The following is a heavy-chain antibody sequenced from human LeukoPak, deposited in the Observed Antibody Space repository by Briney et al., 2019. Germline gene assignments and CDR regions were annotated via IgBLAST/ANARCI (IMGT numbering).Heavy chain of an antibody. CDR1: GFTFDDYA. D-gene: IGHD6-6*01. Sequence: PGGSLRLSCAASGFTFDDYAMYWVRQGPGKGLEGVSGISWNSGRIGYADSVKGRFIISRDNAKKSLYLQMNSLRAEDMALYYCAKDLTYSSLGAFDIWGQGTMVTVSS. J-gene: IGHJ3*02. V-gene: IGHV3-9*03. CDR3: AKDLTYSSLGAFDI. CDR2: ISWNSGRI.